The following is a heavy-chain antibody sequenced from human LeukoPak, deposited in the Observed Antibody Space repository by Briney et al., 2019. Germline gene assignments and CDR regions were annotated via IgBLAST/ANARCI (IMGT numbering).Heavy chain of an antibody. D-gene: IGHD5-12*01. CDR2: ISYDGSNK. CDR1: GFTFSSYA. J-gene: IGHJ4*02. V-gene: IGHV3-30-3*01. Sequence: PPGRSLRLSCAASGFTFSSYAMHWVRQAPGKGLEWVAVISYDGSNKYYADSVKGRFTISRDNSKNTLYLQMNSLRAEDTAVYYXARXXXGSPNDYWGQXTLVTVS. CDR3: ARXXXGSPNDY.